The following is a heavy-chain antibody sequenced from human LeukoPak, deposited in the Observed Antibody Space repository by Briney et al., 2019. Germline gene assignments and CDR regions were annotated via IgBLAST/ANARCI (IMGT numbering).Heavy chain of an antibody. CDR2: MNPNSGNT. CDR3: ARGRDIVATVDY. D-gene: IGHD5-12*01. Sequence: ASVKVSCKASGYTFTSYDISWVRQATGQGLEWMGWMNPNSGNTGYAQKFQGRVTMTRNTSISTAYMELSSLRSEDTAVYYCARGRDIVATVDYWGQGTLVTVSS. CDR1: GYTFTSYD. J-gene: IGHJ4*02. V-gene: IGHV1-8*01.